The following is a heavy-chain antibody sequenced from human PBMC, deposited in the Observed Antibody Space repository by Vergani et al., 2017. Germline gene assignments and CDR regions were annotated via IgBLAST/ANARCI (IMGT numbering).Heavy chain of an antibody. V-gene: IGHV1-8*01. CDR1: GYTFTSYD. CDR2: MNPNSGNT. D-gene: IGHD3-22*01. CDR3: ARETYYYDSSGYYYGDAFDI. J-gene: IGHJ3*02. Sequence: QVQLVQSGAEVKKPGASVKVSCKASGYTFTSYDINWVRQATGQGLEWMGWMNPNSGNTGYAQKFQGRVTMTRNTSISTAYMELSSLRSEDTAVYYCARETYYYDSSGYYYGDAFDIWGQGTMVTVSS.